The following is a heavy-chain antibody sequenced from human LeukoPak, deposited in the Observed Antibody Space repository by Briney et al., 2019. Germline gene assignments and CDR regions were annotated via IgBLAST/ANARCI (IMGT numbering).Heavy chain of an antibody. J-gene: IGHJ6*02. CDR1: GFTVSSNY. CDR3: ARDLVISYYYGMDV. CDR2: IYSGGST. D-gene: IGHD2-21*01. V-gene: IGHV3-53*01. Sequence: GGSLRLSCAASGFTVSSNYMSWVRQAPGKGLEWVSVIYSGGSTYYADSVKGRFTISRDNSKNTLHLQMNSLRAEDTAVYYCARDLVISYYYGMDVWGQGTTVTVSS.